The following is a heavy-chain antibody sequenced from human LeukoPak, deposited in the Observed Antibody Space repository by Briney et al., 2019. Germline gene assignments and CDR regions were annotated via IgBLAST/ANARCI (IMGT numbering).Heavy chain of an antibody. CDR2: IYYSGST. CDR3: AREGWFGELLPPENDAFAI. J-gene: IGHJ3*02. CDR1: GGSISSYY. Sequence: KPSETLSLTCTVSGGSISSYYWSWIRQPPGKGLEWIGYIYYSGSTNYNPSLKSRVTISVDTPKNQFSLKLSSVTAADTAVYYCAREGWFGELLPPENDAFAIWGQGTMVTVSS. D-gene: IGHD3-10*01. V-gene: IGHV4-59*01.